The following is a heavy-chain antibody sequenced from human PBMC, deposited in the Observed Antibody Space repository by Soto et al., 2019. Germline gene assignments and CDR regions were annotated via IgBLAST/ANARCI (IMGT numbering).Heavy chain of an antibody. J-gene: IGHJ4*02. CDR3: AAGYGSGSYSPNFDY. CDR1: GYTFTSYA. D-gene: IGHD3-10*01. Sequence: QVQLVQSGAEVKKPGASVKVSCKASGYTFTSYAMDWVRQATGQRLEWMGWINAGNGNTKYSQTFQGRVTITRNTSASTAYMELSSLRSEDTAVYYCAAGYGSGSYSPNFDYWGQGTLVTVSS. CDR2: INAGNGNT. V-gene: IGHV1-3*01.